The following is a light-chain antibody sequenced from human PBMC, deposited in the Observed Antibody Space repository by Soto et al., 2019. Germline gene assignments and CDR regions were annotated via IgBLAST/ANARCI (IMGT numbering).Light chain of an antibody. CDR1: QSVSSY. Sequence: IVLPPTPATLSLSPGERAPLSCRASQSVSSYLAWFQQKPGQAPRLLIYDASNRATGIPARFSGSGSGTDFTLTISSLEPEDFAVYYCQQRSNWPLTFGGGTKVDIK. J-gene: IGKJ4*01. V-gene: IGKV3-11*01. CDR2: DAS. CDR3: QQRSNWPLT.